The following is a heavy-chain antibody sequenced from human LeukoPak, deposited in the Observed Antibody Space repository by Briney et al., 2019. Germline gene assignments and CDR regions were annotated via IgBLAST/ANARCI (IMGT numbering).Heavy chain of an antibody. CDR2: IYYSGST. V-gene: IGHV4-30-4*01. D-gene: IGHD3-22*01. J-gene: IGHJ2*01. CDR1: GGSISSGDYD. Sequence: SETLSLTCTVSGGSISSGDYDWSWIRQPPGKGLEWIGYIYYSGSTYYNPSLKSRVTISVDTSKNQFSLKLSSVTAADTAVYYCARSLYDSSGSHWYFDLWGRGTLVTVSS. CDR3: ARSLYDSSGSHWYFDL.